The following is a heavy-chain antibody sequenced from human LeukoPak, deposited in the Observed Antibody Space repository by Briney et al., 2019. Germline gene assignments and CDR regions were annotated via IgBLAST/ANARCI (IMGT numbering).Heavy chain of an antibody. CDR3: ARGPSYYYDSSGYYSID. J-gene: IGHJ4*02. Sequence: SVKVSCKASGGTFSSYAISWVRQAPGQGLEWMGGIIPIFGTATYAQKFQGRVTITADESTSTAYMELSSLRSEDTAVYYCARGPSYYYDSSGYYSIDWGQGTLVTVSS. D-gene: IGHD3-22*01. V-gene: IGHV1-69*13. CDR1: GGTFSSYA. CDR2: IIPIFGTA.